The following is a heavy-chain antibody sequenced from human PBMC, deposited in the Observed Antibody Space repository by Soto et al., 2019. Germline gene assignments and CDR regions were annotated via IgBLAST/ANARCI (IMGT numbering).Heavy chain of an antibody. J-gene: IGHJ6*02. CDR1: RYNVNRYS. Sequence: ESLKIACKGSRYNVNRYSLKSVPQMPGKGPEWMGRIDPTDSYTNYSPSFQGHVTISADMSINTAYLQWSSLKASDTAMYYCAATHPLYTTSRGGSYGMDVRGQGCMVT. D-gene: IGHD2-2*02. CDR2: IDPTDSYT. CDR3: AATHPLYTTSRGGSYGMDV. V-gene: IGHV5-10-1*01.